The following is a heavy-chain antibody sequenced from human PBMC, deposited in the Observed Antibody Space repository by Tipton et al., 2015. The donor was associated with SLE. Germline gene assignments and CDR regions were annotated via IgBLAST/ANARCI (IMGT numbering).Heavy chain of an antibody. CDR3: AIPRGIAARDDAFDI. V-gene: IGHV1-18*01. CDR2: ISAYNGNT. Sequence: QSGPEVKKPGASVKVSCKASGYTFTSYGISWVRQAPGQGLEWMGWISAYNGNTNYAQKLQGRVTMTTDTSTSTAYMELRSLRSDDAAVYYCAIPRGIAARDDAFDIWGQGTMVPVSS. D-gene: IGHD6-6*01. CDR1: GYTFTSYG. J-gene: IGHJ3*02.